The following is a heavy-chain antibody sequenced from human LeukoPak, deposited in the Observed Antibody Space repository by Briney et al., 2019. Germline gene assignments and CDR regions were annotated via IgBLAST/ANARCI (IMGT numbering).Heavy chain of an antibody. Sequence: GGSLRLSCAASGFTFSSYSMNWVRQAPGQGPEWVSSICSSSSYIYYADSVKGRFTISRDNAKNSLYLQMNSLRAEDTAVYYCARDFGSSWYDAFEIWGQGTMVTVSS. CDR3: ARDFGSSWYDAFEI. J-gene: IGHJ3*02. CDR1: GFTFSSYS. CDR2: ICSSSSYI. D-gene: IGHD6-13*01. V-gene: IGHV3-21*01.